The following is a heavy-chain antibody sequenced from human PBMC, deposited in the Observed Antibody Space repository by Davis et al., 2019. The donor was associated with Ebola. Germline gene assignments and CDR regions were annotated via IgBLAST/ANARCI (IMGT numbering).Heavy chain of an antibody. CDR3: AREAVWRFDP. CDR1: GFSFSSHW. CDR2: TRQDGSEK. D-gene: IGHD3-16*01. Sequence: PGGSLRLSCAASGFSFSSHWMSWVRQAPGKGLEWVANTRQDGSEKHYVDSVKGRFTISRDNARNSLYLQMNSLRAEDTAVYYCAREAVWRFDPWGQGTLVTVSS. V-gene: IGHV3-7*03. J-gene: IGHJ5*02.